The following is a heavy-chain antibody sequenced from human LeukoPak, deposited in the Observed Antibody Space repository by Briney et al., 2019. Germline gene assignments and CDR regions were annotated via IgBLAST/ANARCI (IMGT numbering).Heavy chain of an antibody. J-gene: IGHJ3*01. CDR2: IDYSGRT. CDR1: GGSVSSGNYY. Sequence: SETLSLTCTVSGGSVSSGNYYWDWIRQPPGKGLEWIGFIDYSGRTNYNPSLKSRVTISVDTSKNQFSLKLNSVTAADTAVYYCARDGAIWGQGTMVTVSS. V-gene: IGHV4-61*01. CDR3: ARDGAI. D-gene: IGHD5-24*01.